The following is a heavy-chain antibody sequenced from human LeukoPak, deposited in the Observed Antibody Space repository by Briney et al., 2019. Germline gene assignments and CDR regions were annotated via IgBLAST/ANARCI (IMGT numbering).Heavy chain of an antibody. Sequence: GASVKVSCKASGGTFSSYAISWVRQAPGQGLEWMGGIIPIFGTANYAQKFQGRVTITADESTSTAYMELSSLRSEDTAVYYCARIHKPYCNSTSCPFDYWGQGTLVTVSS. V-gene: IGHV1-69*13. CDR2: IIPIFGTA. CDR1: GGTFSSYA. D-gene: IGHD2-2*01. J-gene: IGHJ4*02. CDR3: ARIHKPYCNSTSCPFDY.